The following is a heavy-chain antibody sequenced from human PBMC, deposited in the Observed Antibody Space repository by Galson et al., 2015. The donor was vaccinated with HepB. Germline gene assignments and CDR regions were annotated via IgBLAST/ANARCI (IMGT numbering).Heavy chain of an antibody. Sequence: QSGAEVKKPGESLRISCKGSGYSFTSYWISWVRQMPGKGLEWMGRIDPSDSYTNYSPSFQGHVTISADKSVSTAYLQWSSLKASDTAMYYCARHRRYYYDSSGYYYLAYWGQGTLVTVSS. J-gene: IGHJ4*02. V-gene: IGHV5-10-1*01. CDR2: IDPSDSYT. D-gene: IGHD3-22*01. CDR3: ARHRRYYYDSSGYYYLAY. CDR1: GYSFTSYW.